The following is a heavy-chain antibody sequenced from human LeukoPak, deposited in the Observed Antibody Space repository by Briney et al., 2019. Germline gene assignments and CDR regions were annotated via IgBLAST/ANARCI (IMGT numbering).Heavy chain of an antibody. Sequence: SETLSLTCTVSGGSISSYYWSWIRQPPGKGLEWIGSIYYSGSTYYNPSLKSRVTISVDTSKNQFSLKLSSVTAADTAVYYCARGEYCSGGSCYVDAFDIWGQGTMVTVSS. V-gene: IGHV4-59*12. CDR3: ARGEYCSGGSCYVDAFDI. CDR1: GGSISSYY. D-gene: IGHD2-15*01. CDR2: IYYSGST. J-gene: IGHJ3*02.